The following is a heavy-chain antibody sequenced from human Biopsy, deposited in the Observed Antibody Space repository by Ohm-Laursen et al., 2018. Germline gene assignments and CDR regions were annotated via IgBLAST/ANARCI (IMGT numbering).Heavy chain of an antibody. CDR2: IWYDGSSE. CDR3: ARGPGKLWSGYYT. CDR1: GFTFSVYA. J-gene: IGHJ5*02. Sequence: SLRLSCTASGFTFSVYAMHWVRQAPGKGLEWVAIIWYDGSSEYYADSVKGRFTISRDNSKNTVYLQMNSLRAEDTAVYYCARGPGKLWSGYYTWGQGSLVSVSS. D-gene: IGHD3-3*01. V-gene: IGHV3-33*01.